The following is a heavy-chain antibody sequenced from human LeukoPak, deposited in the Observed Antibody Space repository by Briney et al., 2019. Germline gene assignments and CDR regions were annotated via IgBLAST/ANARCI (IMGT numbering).Heavy chain of an antibody. CDR1: GGSISSSSYY. D-gene: IGHD1-7*01. CDR2: IYYSGST. CDR3: ARGRRWNYLFDP. V-gene: IGHV4-39*07. J-gene: IGHJ5*02. Sequence: SETLSLTCTVSGGSISSSSYYWGWIRQPPGKGLEWIGSIYYSGSTYCDPSLKSRVTISVDTSKNQFSLKLSSVTAADTAVYYCARGRRWNYLFDPWGQGTLVTVSS.